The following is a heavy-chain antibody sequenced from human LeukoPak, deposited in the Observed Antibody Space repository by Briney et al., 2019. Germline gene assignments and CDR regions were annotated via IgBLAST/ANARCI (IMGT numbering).Heavy chain of an antibody. CDR3: ARDMGIRSGWFDP. D-gene: IGHD3-10*01. CDR2: IYYSGST. V-gene: IGHV4-39*07. J-gene: IGHJ5*02. CDR1: GGSISSSSYY. Sequence: PSETLSLTCTVSGGSISSSSYYWGWIRQPPGKGLEWIGSIYYSGSTYYNPSLKSRVTISVDTSKNQFSLKLSSVTAADTAVYYCARDMGIRSGWFDPWGQGTLVTVSS.